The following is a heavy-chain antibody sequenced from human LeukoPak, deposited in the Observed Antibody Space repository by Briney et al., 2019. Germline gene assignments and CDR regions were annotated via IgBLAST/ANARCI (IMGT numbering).Heavy chain of an antibody. CDR2: IIPIFGTA. V-gene: IGHV1-69*06. CDR3: ARGRFLEWLSSADYYYMDV. Sequence: GASVKVSCKASGGTFSSYAISWVRQAPGQGLEWMGGIIPIFGTANYAQKFQGRVTITADKSTSTAYMELSSLRSEDTAVYYCARGRFLEWLSSADYYYMDVWGKGTTVTVSS. J-gene: IGHJ6*03. CDR1: GGTFSSYA. D-gene: IGHD3-3*01.